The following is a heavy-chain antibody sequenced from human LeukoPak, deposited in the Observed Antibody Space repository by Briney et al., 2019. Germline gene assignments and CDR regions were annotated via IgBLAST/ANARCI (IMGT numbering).Heavy chain of an antibody. Sequence: SETLSLTCTVSGGSISSYYWSWIRQPAGKGLEWIGRIYTSGSTNYNPSLKSRVTISVDTSKNQFSLKLSSVTAADTAVYYCASSGRSLWFGEPTDLNWFDPWGQGTLVTVSS. J-gene: IGHJ5*02. CDR2: IYTSGST. V-gene: IGHV4-4*07. CDR1: GGSISSYY. D-gene: IGHD3-10*01. CDR3: ASSGRSLWFGEPTDLNWFDP.